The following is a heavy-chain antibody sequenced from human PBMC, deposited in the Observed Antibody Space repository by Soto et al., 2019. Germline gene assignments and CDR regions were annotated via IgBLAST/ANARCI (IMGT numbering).Heavy chain of an antibody. D-gene: IGHD4-17*01. V-gene: IGHV3-48*01. CDR3: ARDIYGDYASAPAKGEYFQH. CDR2: ISSSSSTI. CDR1: GFTFSSYS. Sequence: PGGSLRLSCAASGFTFSSYSMNWVRQAPGKGLEWVSYISSSSSTIYYADSVKGRFTISRDNAKNSLYLQMNSLRAEDTAVYYCARDIYGDYASAPAKGEYFQHWGQGTLVTVSS. J-gene: IGHJ1*01.